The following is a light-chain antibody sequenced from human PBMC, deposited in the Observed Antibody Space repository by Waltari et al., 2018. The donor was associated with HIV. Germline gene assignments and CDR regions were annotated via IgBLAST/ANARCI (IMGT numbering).Light chain of an antibody. CDR2: SAS. V-gene: IGKV3-15*01. Sequence: EIVMTQSPATLSVSPGERATLSCRASQSVSTNLAWYQQKPGQAPGLLIYSASTRATGISSRFSGSGSGTVFTLTISSLQSEDFAVYYCQQYNDWPPLTFGGGNKVEMK. J-gene: IGKJ4*01. CDR3: QQYNDWPPLT. CDR1: QSVSTN.